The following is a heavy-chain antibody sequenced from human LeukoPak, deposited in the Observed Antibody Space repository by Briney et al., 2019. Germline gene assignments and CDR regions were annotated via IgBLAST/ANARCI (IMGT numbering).Heavy chain of an antibody. CDR2: IIPIFGTA. CDR3: ARGVSSWYYGMDV. J-gene: IGHJ6*02. D-gene: IGHD6-13*01. Sequence: GASVKVSCKASGGTFSSYAISWVRQAPGQGLEWMGGIIPIFGTANYAQKFQGRVTITADESTSTAYMELSSLRSEDTAVYYCARGVSSWYYGMDVWGQGTTVIVSS. V-gene: IGHV1-69*13. CDR1: GGTFSSYA.